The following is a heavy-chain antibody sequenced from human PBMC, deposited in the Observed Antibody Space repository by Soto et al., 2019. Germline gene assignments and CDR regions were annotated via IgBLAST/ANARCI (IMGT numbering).Heavy chain of an antibody. V-gene: IGHV1-3*01. CDR3: ARFGVSIAAAGPNYDY. D-gene: IGHD6-13*01. CDR1: GYTFTSYA. CDR2: INAGNGNT. J-gene: IGHJ4*02. Sequence: XSVKVSFKASGYTFTSYAMHLVRHTPGQRLEWMGWINAGNGNTKYSQKFQGRVTITRDTSASTAYMELSSLRSDDTAVYYCARFGVSIAAAGPNYDYWGQGTLVTVSS.